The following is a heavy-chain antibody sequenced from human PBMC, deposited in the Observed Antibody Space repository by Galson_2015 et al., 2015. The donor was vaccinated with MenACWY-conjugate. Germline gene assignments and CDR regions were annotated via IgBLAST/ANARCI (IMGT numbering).Heavy chain of an antibody. D-gene: IGHD6-13*01. V-gene: IGHV3-7*03. J-gene: IGHJ4*02. CDR3: ARDRLAGQQLVWVDY. CDR2: IKQDGSEK. Sequence: SLRLSCAASGFTFSSYWMSWVRQAPGKGLEWVANIKQDGSEKYYVDSVKGRFTISRDNAKNSLYLQMNSLRAEDTAVYYCARDRLAGQQLVWVDYWGQGTLVTVSS. CDR1: GFTFSSYW.